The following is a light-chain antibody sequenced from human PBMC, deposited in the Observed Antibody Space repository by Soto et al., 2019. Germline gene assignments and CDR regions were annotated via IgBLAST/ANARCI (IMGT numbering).Light chain of an antibody. Sequence: EIVMTQSPATLSVSPGERATLSCRASQSISSNLAWYQQKPGQAPRLLMFRTSSRATGFPARFSGSGSGTEFNLTISRLEPEDFAVYYCQQYGSSPFFGQGTKLEIK. CDR1: QSISSN. V-gene: IGKV3-15*01. CDR3: QQYGSSPF. J-gene: IGKJ2*01. CDR2: RTS.